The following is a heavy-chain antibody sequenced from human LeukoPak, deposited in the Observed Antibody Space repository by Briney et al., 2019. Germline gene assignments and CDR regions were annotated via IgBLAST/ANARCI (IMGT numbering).Heavy chain of an antibody. CDR3: AREHEPIAAALIDY. D-gene: IGHD6-13*01. V-gene: IGHV3-7*01. CDR1: GFTFSSYW. CDR2: IKQDGSEK. J-gene: IGHJ4*02. Sequence: GGSLRLSCAASGFTFSSYWMSWVRQAPGKGLEWVANIKQDGSEKYYVDSVKGRFTISRDNAKNSLYLQMNSLRAEDTAVYYCAREHEPIAAALIDYWGQGTLVTVSS.